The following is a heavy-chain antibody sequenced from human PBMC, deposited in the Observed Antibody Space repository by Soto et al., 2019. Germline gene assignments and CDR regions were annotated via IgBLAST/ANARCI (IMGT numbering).Heavy chain of an antibody. CDR3: ARGVAVAGTGDYFDY. V-gene: IGHV4-59*01. J-gene: IGHJ4*02. CDR1: CGSISSYY. Sequence: SETLSLTCTVSCGSISSYYWSWIRQPPGKGLEWIGYIYYSGSTNYNPSLKSRVTISVDTSKNQFSLKLSSVTAADTAVYYCARGVAVAGTGDYFDYWGQGTLVTVSS. CDR2: IYYSGST. D-gene: IGHD6-19*01.